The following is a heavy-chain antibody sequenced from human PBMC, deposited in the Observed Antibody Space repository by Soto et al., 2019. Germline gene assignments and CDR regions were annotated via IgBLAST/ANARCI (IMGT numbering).Heavy chain of an antibody. CDR3: ARVPDY. J-gene: IGHJ4*02. Sequence: SETLSLTCAVSGDSVSSRFWWSWVRQSPGKGLEWIGEIYHSGSANYNPSLKSRVTISVDRSKNQFSLKLSSVTAADTAVYYCARVPDYWSQGTLVTVSS. CDR1: GDSVSSRFW. CDR2: IYHSGSA. V-gene: IGHV4-4*02.